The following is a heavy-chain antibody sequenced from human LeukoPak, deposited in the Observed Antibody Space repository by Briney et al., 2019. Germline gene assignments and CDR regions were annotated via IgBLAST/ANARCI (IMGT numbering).Heavy chain of an antibody. V-gene: IGHV4-39*01. CDR2: VFYSGST. J-gene: IGHJ5*02. CDR1: GGSVSSSSYH. Sequence: SETLSLTCTVSGGSVSSSSYHWGWIRQPPGKGLEWIGSVFYSGSTYYNPSLKSRVTMSVDTSKNQFSLKLSSVTAADTAVYYCARRVLRYFDWYGSTLNWFDPWGQGTLVTVSS. CDR3: ARRVLRYFDWYGSTLNWFDP. D-gene: IGHD3-9*01.